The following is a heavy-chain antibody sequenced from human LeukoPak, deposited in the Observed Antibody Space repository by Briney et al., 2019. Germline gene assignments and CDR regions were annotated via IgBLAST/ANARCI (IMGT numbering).Heavy chain of an antibody. J-gene: IGHJ4*02. V-gene: IGHV3-30*02. CDR2: IRYDGSNK. CDR1: GFTFSSYG. D-gene: IGHD3-16*01. Sequence: GGSLRLSCAASGFTFSSYGMHWVRQAPGKGLEWVAFIRYDGSNKYYADSAKGRFTISRDNSKNTLYLQMNSLRAEDTAVYYCAKDGRSYFDYWGQGTLATVSS. CDR3: AKDGRSYFDY.